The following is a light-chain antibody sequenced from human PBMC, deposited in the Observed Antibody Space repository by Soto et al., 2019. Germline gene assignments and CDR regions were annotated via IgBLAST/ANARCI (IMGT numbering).Light chain of an antibody. J-gene: IGKJ2*01. CDR1: QSVSSN. CDR2: GAS. V-gene: IGKV3-15*01. CDR3: HQYNNWPKT. Sequence: EVVMTQSPATLSVSPGERATLSCRASQSVSSNLAWYQQKPGQAPSLLIYGASTRATGVPARFSGSGSGTEFTLTISGLQSEDLAVYYCHQYNNWPKTFGQGTKLEMK.